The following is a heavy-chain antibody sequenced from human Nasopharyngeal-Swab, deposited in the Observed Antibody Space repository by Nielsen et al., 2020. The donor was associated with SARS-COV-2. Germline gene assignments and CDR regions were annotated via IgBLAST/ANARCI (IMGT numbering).Heavy chain of an antibody. V-gene: IGHV1-24*01. Sequence: ASVKVSCKVSGYSLTELSIHWVRQAPGKGLEWMGSFDPEDDETFYAQKFQGRVTLTEDTSADTVYLELSSLRSEDTAIYYCAAMSRARFYYYFYYMDVWGTGTTVTVSS. CDR3: AAMSRARFYYYFYYMDV. D-gene: IGHD3-3*01. J-gene: IGHJ6*03. CDR2: FDPEDDET. CDR1: GYSLTELS.